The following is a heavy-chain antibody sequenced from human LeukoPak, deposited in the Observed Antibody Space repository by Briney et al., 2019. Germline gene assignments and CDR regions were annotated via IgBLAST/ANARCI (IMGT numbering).Heavy chain of an antibody. Sequence: ASVKASCKASGYTFTGYYMHWVRQAPGQGLEWVGWINPNSGGTNYAQKFQGRVTMTRDTSISTAYMELSRLRSDDTAVYYCARASGYRGYYDFWSGYSANWFDPWGQGALVTVSS. V-gene: IGHV1-2*02. D-gene: IGHD3-3*01. CDR2: INPNSGGT. CDR3: ARASGYRGYYDFWSGYSANWFDP. CDR1: GYTFTGYY. J-gene: IGHJ5*02.